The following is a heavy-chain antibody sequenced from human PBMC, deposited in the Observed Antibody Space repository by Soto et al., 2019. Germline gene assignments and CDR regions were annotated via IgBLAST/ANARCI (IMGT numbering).Heavy chain of an antibody. D-gene: IGHD2-8*01. V-gene: IGHV4-31*03. CDR1: GASITNDAFF. J-gene: IGHJ4*02. CDR3: AKMERTQPWLMVQN. Sequence: SETLSLTCTVSGASITNDAFFWTWVRQHPEKGLEWLAYITYGGSIYYDPSLRSRLTVSIDKSKSQFSLNVRSVTAADTAVYYCAKMERTQPWLMVQNWGQGXPVTVYS. CDR2: ITYGGSI.